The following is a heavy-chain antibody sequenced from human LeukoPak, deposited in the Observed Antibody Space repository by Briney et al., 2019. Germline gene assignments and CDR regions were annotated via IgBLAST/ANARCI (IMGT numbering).Heavy chain of an antibody. Sequence: GGSLRLSCADSGFTFSSYSMNWVRQAPGKGLEWVSFITSSSGTIYYANSVKGRFTISRDNAKSSLYLQMNSLRVEDTAVYYCARGGGGYGYFDYWGQGTLVTVST. CDR2: ITSSSGTI. V-gene: IGHV3-48*04. CDR3: ARGGGGYGYFDY. CDR1: GFTFSSYS. D-gene: IGHD1-26*01. J-gene: IGHJ4*02.